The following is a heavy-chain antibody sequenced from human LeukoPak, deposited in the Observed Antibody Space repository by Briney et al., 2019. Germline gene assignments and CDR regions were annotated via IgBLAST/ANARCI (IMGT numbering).Heavy chain of an antibody. CDR2: ISGNGGST. J-gene: IGHJ4*02. Sequence: GGSLRLSCAASGFTFNNYAMTWVRQAPGKGLEWVSGISGNGGSTYYADSVKGRFTISRDNSKNTLFLQMNSLRAEDTAVYYCAKDGCSSTSCYTDYWGQGTLVTVSS. CDR1: GFTFNNYA. CDR3: AKDGCSSTSCYTDY. D-gene: IGHD2-2*02. V-gene: IGHV3-23*01.